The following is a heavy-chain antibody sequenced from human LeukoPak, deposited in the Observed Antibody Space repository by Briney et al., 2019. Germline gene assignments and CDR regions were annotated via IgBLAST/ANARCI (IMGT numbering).Heavy chain of an antibody. CDR2: IGYDGVNK. CDR3: ANDPTTYDYVWGSYQALLN. D-gene: IGHD3-16*02. V-gene: IGHV3-30-3*02. J-gene: IGHJ4*02. CDR1: GFTFSSYP. Sequence: GRSLRLSCAASGFTFSSYPMHWVRQAPGKGLEWVAVIGYDGVNKYYADSVKGRFSISRDDSKNTLYLQMNSLRAEDTAVYYCANDPTTYDYVWGSYQALLNWGQGTLVTVSS.